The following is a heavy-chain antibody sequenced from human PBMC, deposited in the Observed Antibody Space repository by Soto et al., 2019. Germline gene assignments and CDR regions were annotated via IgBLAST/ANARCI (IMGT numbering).Heavy chain of an antibody. Sequence: GGSLRLSCAASGFTFSSYSMNWVRQAPGKGLEWVSSISSSSSYIYYADSVKGRFTISRDNSKNTLYLQMNSLRAEDTAVYYCAKDPPRGLLNSYGDYSGPVTLVTVSS. V-gene: IGHV3-21*04. CDR1: GFTFSSYS. CDR3: AKDPPRGLLNSYGDY. CDR2: ISSSSSYI. D-gene: IGHD4-17*01. J-gene: IGHJ4*02.